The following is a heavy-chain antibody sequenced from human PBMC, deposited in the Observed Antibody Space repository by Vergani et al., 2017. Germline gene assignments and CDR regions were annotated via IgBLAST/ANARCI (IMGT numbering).Heavy chain of an antibody. V-gene: IGHV3-23*01. CDR3: AKSLVAGTFPSGDAFDI. D-gene: IGHD6-19*01. CDR2: ISGSGGST. Sequence: EVQLLESGGGLVQPGGSLRLSCAASGFTFSSYAMSWVRQAPGKGLEWVSAISGSGGSTYYADSVKGRFTISRDNSKNTLYLQMNSLRAEDTAVYYCAKSLVAGTFPSGDAFDIWGQGTMVTVSS. J-gene: IGHJ3*02. CDR1: GFTFSSYA.